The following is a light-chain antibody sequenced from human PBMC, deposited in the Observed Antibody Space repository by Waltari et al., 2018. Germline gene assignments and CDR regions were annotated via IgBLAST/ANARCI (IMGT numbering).Light chain of an antibody. Sequence: EIVMTQSPATLSVSPGESASLSCRASQSVTNKLAWYQQKPGQAPRLLIGFSSTRATGIPARFSGSGSGTEFPLTISNLQSEDFAVYYCQHYNNWPYTFGQGTKLEIK. CDR3: QHYNNWPYT. CDR2: FSS. J-gene: IGKJ2*01. V-gene: IGKV3-15*01. CDR1: QSVTNK.